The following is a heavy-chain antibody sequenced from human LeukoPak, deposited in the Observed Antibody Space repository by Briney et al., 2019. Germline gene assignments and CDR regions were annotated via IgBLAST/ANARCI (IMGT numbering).Heavy chain of an antibody. D-gene: IGHD1-14*01. CDR1: GFAFTTYA. CDR2: TDGNNK. V-gene: IGHV3-30*14. Sequence: GGSLRLSCVASGFAFTTYAVHWVRQAPGKGLEWVAVTDGNNKFYANSVMGRFTTSSHNSTNTLYLQMNSLRPEDTTIYSCAKDLIAGSPDYFDHGGEGTLVTASS. J-gene: IGHJ4*02. CDR3: AKDLIAGSPDYFDH.